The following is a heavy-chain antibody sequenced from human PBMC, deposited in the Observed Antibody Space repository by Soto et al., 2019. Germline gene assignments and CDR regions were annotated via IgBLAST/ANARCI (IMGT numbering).Heavy chain of an antibody. V-gene: IGHV4-30-2*01. CDR2: IYHSGST. Sequence: QLQLQESGSGLVKPSQTLSLNCAVSGGSISNGGYYRSWIRQPPGKGLEWIGYIYHSGSTYYNPSLKSRVTISVVRSNNLFSLKLSSVTAADTTVYYCARVPDRWGQGSLVTVSS. J-gene: IGHJ5*02. CDR1: GGSISNGGYY. D-gene: IGHD2-2*01. CDR3: ARVPDR.